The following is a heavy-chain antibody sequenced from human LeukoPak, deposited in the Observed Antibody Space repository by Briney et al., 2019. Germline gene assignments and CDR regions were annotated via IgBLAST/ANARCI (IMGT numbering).Heavy chain of an antibody. J-gene: IGHJ4*02. V-gene: IGHV3-74*01. D-gene: IGHD2-2*01. CDR1: GFTFSEYW. CDR2: INSDGSTT. CDR3: WVPATAGEADY. Sequence: PGGSLRLSWAASGFTFSEYWMHWVRHVPGKGLVWVSRINSDGSTTNYADSVKGRFTISRDNAQNTLFLQMNSLRAEDTAVYYCWVPATAGEADYWGQGTLVTVSS.